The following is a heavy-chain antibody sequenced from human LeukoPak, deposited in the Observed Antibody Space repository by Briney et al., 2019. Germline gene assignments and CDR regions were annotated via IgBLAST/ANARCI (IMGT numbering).Heavy chain of an antibody. CDR1: GGSISSYY. J-gene: IGHJ4*02. CDR2: IYYSGST. D-gene: IGHD3-3*01. V-gene: IGHV4-59*01. Sequence: PSESLSLTCTVSGGSISSYYWSWIRQPPGKGLEWIGYIYYSGSTNYNPSLKSRVTISVDTSKNQFSLKLSSVTAADTAVYYCARTSRPGRNFGVDYWGQGTLVTVSS. CDR3: ARTSRPGRNFGVDY.